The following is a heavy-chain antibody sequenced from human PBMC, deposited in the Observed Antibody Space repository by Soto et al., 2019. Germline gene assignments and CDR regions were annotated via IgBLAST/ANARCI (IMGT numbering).Heavy chain of an antibody. CDR3: ARDRRYSSTFVFDY. J-gene: IGHJ4*02. CDR1: GFTVSSNY. D-gene: IGHD6-13*01. V-gene: IGHV3-66*01. Sequence: PGGSLRLSCAASGFTVSSNYMSWVRQAPWKGLEWVSVIYSGGSTYYADSVKGRFTISRDNSKNTLYLQMNSLRAEDTAVYYCARDRRYSSTFVFDYWGQGTLVTVSS. CDR2: IYSGGST.